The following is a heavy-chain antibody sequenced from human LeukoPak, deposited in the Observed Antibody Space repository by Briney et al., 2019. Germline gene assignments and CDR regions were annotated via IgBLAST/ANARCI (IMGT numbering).Heavy chain of an antibody. CDR1: GYSFTTYW. V-gene: IGHV5-51*01. D-gene: IGHD2-15*01. CDR3: ARQTEEGYCSGGSCSVLDAFDI. J-gene: IGHJ3*02. CDR2: IYPGDSDT. Sequence: GESLKISCTGSGYSFTTYWIGWVRQMPGKGLEWMGIIYPGDSDTRYSPSFQGQVTISADRSISTACLQWSSLKASDTAMYYCARQTEEGYCSGGSCSVLDAFDIWGQGTMVTVSS.